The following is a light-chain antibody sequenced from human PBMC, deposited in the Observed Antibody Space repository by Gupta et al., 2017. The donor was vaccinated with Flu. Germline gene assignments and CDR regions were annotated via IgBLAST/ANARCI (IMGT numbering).Light chain of an antibody. V-gene: IGLV2-14*01. CDR3: ASYTTTDTWV. CDR2: EVT. J-gene: IGLJ3*02. Sequence: QSPLTQPASVSGSPGQSITISCTGTSSDVGGYSYVSWYQQHPGKAPKLMIYEVTDRPAGVSSRFSGSKAGNTASLTISGLQAEDEADYFCASYTTTDTWVFGGGTKLTVL. CDR1: SSDVGGYSY.